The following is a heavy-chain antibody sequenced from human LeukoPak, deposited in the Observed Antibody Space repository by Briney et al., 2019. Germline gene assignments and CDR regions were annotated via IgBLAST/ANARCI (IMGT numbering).Heavy chain of an antibody. CDR3: ARDRVPGSYFDSWLDP. Sequence: GASVKVSCKASGYTFTDYYVHWVRQAPGQGLEWLGLISPNTGDTHYAKKSHGRVTVTRDTSINTAYMQLTRLRSDDTAVYYCARDRVPGSYFDSWLDPWGQGTLVIVSS. J-gene: IGHJ5*02. V-gene: IGHV1-2*02. CDR1: GYTFTDYY. CDR2: ISPNTGDT. D-gene: IGHD1-26*01.